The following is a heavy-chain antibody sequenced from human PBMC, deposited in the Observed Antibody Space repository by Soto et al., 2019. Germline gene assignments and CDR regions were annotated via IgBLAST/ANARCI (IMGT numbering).Heavy chain of an antibody. CDR2: INHSGST. Sequence: SETLSLTCAVYGGSFSGYYWSWIRQPPGKGLEWIGEINHSGSTNYNPSLKSRVTISVDTSKNQFSLKLSSVTAADTAVYYCARLGHSYGYIGYWGQGTLVTVSS. CDR1: GGSFSGYY. J-gene: IGHJ4*02. D-gene: IGHD5-18*01. V-gene: IGHV4-34*01. CDR3: ARLGHSYGYIGY.